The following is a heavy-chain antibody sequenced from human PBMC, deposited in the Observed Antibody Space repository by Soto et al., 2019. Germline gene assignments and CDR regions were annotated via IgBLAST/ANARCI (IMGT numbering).Heavy chain of an antibody. V-gene: IGHV1-69*02. CDR2: IIPILGIA. D-gene: IGHD3-16*01. CDR3: ARYTGGGPTYGMDV. Sequence: QVQLVQSGAEVKKPGSSVKVSCKASGGTFSSYTIIWVRQAPGQGLEWMGRIIPILGIANYAQKFQGRVTITADKSTSTAYMYLSSLRSEDTAVYYCARYTGGGPTYGMDVWGQGTTVTVSS. J-gene: IGHJ6*02. CDR1: GGTFSSYT.